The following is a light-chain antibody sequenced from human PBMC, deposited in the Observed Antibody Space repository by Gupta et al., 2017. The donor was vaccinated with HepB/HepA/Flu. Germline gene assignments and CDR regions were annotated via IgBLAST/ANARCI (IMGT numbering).Light chain of an antibody. CDR2: AAS. J-gene: IGKJ2*04. V-gene: IGKV3-15*01. Sequence: EVVMTQSPATLSVSPGERATLSCRASQNFNTNVAWYQQKPGQAPRLLIYAASTRFTVVPARFSGNESGTEFTLTISSLQSEDLAVYYCQQYNSWPRSFGQGTKLEIK. CDR3: QQYNSWPRS. CDR1: QNFNTN.